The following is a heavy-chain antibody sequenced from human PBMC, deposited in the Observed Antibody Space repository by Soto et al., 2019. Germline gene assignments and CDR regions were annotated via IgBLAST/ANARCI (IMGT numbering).Heavy chain of an antibody. CDR1: GGSISSGGYY. D-gene: IGHD3-3*01. J-gene: IGHJ2*01. CDR3: ARGGITIFGVVIIDWYFDL. CDR2: IYYSGST. Sequence: QVQLQESGPGLVKPSQTLSLTCTVSGGSISSGGYYWSWIRQQPGKGLEWIGYIYYSGSTYYNPSLKSRVTISVDTSKNQFSLKLSSVTAADTAVYYCARGGITIFGVVIIDWYFDLWGRGTLVTVSS. V-gene: IGHV4-31*03.